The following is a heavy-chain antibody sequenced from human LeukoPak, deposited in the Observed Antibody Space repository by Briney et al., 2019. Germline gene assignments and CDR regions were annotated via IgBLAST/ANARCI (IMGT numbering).Heavy chain of an antibody. D-gene: IGHD3-3*01. J-gene: IGHJ3*02. Sequence: SETLSLTCTVSGYSISSGYYWGWIRQPPGKGLEWTGSIYHSGSTYYNPSLKSRVTISVDTSKNQFSLKLSSVTAADTAVYYCARGNYDFWSAQGADAFDIWGQGTMVTVSS. CDR2: IYHSGST. V-gene: IGHV4-38-2*02. CDR1: GYSISSGYY. CDR3: ARGNYDFWSAQGADAFDI.